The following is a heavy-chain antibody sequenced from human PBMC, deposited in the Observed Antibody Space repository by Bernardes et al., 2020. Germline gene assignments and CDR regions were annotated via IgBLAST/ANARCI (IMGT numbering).Heavy chain of an antibody. CDR2: IWYDGSNK. CDR1: GFTFSSYG. D-gene: IGHD6-19*01. J-gene: IGHJ1*01. Sequence: GGSLRLSCAASGFTFSSYGMHWVRQAPGKGLEWVAVIWYDGSNKYYADSVKGRFTISRDNSKNTLYLQMNSLRAEDTAVYYCAREVAGTVYFQHWGQGTLVTVSS. CDR3: AREVAGTVYFQH. V-gene: IGHV3-33*01.